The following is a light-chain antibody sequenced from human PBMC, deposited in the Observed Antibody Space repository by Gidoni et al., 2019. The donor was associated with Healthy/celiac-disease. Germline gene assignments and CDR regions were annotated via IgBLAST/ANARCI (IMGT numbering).Light chain of an antibody. CDR3: QQSYSTPLT. CDR1: HSISSY. V-gene: IGKV1-39*01. J-gene: IGKJ4*01. CDR2: AAS. Sequence: DIQMTKSPSSLSASVGDRVTITCRASHSISSYLRWYQQKPGKAPKLLISAASSLQSGVPSRFSGSGSETDFTLTISSLQPEDVATYCCQQSYSTPLTFXGXTKVEIK.